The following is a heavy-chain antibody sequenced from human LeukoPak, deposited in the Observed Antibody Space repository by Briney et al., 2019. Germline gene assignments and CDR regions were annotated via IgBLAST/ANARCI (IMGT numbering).Heavy chain of an antibody. D-gene: IGHD3-10*01. CDR1: GFTFSSYS. CDR3: ARDYGSGSYYPLDY. Sequence: GGSLRLSCAASGFTFSSYSMNWIRQAPGKGLEWVSYISSSGSTICYADSVKGRFTISRDNAKNSLYLQMNSLRAEDTAVYYCARDYGSGSYYPLDYWGQGTLVTVSS. J-gene: IGHJ4*02. V-gene: IGHV3-48*04. CDR2: ISSSGSTI.